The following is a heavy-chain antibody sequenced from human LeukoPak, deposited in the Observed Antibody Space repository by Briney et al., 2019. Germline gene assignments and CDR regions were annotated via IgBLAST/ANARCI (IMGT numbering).Heavy chain of an antibody. Sequence: PGGSLRLSCAASGLTFSSYVMHWVRQAPGKGLEWVSAISGSGGSTYYADSVKGRFTISRDNSKNTLYLQMNSLRAEDTAVYYCAKRALGYSYGQSWFDIWGQGTMVTVSS. J-gene: IGHJ3*02. V-gene: IGHV3-23*01. D-gene: IGHD5-18*01. CDR2: ISGSGGST. CDR3: AKRALGYSYGQSWFDI. CDR1: GLTFSSYV.